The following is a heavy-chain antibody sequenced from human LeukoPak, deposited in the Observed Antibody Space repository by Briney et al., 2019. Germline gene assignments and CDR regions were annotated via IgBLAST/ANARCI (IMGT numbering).Heavy chain of an antibody. CDR2: ISYDGNIK. D-gene: IGHD4/OR15-4a*01. Sequence: GMSLRLSCAASGFTFSAYAMHWVRQAPGKGLEWVAIISYDGNIKYQADSVKGRFTISRDDSKNTLYLQMNSLRAEDTAVYYCARDRSANGRVYYFDYWGQGTLVTVSS. CDR1: GFTFSAYA. CDR3: ARDRSANGRVYYFDY. V-gene: IGHV3-30-3*01. J-gene: IGHJ4*02.